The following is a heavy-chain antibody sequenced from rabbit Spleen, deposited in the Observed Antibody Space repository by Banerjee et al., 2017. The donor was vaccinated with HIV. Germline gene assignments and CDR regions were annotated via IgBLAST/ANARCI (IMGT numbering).Heavy chain of an antibody. J-gene: IGHJ4*01. V-gene: IGHV1S45*01. CDR2: IDTDSSGST. CDR1: GFSLSNNDW. D-gene: IGHD3-1*01. CDR3: VRDTWYFKL. Sequence: QEQLEESGGGLVQPEGSLTLTCTASGFSLSNNDWICWVRQAPGKGLEWIGCIDTDSSGSTDYASWAKGRFTISKVSSTTVTLQMTSLTAADTATYFCVRDTWYFKLWGQGPWSPS.